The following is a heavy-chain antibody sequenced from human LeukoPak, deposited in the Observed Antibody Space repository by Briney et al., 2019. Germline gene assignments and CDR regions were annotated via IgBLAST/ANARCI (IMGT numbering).Heavy chain of an antibody. CDR1: GGTFSSYA. Sequence: SVKVSCKASGGTFSSYAISWVRQAPGQGLEWMGRIIPIFGTANYAQKFLGRVTITTDESTSTAYMELSSLRSEDTAVYYCARDGYSGYDLYYWGQGTLVTVSS. CDR2: IIPIFGTA. J-gene: IGHJ4*02. D-gene: IGHD5-12*01. V-gene: IGHV1-69*05. CDR3: ARDGYSGYDLYY.